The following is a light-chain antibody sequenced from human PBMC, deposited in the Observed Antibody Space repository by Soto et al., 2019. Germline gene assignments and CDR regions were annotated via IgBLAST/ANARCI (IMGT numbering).Light chain of an antibody. CDR1: QGISNY. CDR2: AAS. Sequence: DIPMTQSPSSLSASVGDRVTVTCRASQGISNYLAWYQQKPGKVPKLLIYAASTLQSGVPSRFSGSGSGTDSTLTISTLHPENVETYYCQKYNGAPITCGPGNKV. J-gene: IGKJ3*01. CDR3: QKYNGAPIT. V-gene: IGKV1-27*01.